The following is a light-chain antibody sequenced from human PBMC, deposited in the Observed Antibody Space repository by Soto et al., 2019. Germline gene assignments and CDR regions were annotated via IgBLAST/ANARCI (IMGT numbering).Light chain of an antibody. J-gene: IGLJ1*01. CDR3: ASYTSTYTDV. CDR1: GSDVGGYEY. Sequence: QSSLTQPASVSGSPGQSITISCTGTGSDVGGYEYVSWYQQHPGKVPKLMIYEVSDRPSGVSTRFSGSKSGNTASLTISGLQAEDEADYYCASYTSTYTDVFGSGTKLTVL. V-gene: IGLV2-14*01. CDR2: EVS.